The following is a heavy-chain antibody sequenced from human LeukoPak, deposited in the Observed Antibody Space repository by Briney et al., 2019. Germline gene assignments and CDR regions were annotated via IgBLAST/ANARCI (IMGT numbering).Heavy chain of an antibody. CDR1: WFSLNTNGMC. J-gene: IGHJ5*01. Sequence: GSGPTLVNPTQTLTLTCTFSWFSLNTNGMCVSWIRQPPGKALEWLALIDWDDDKFYRTSLKTRLTISKDTSRNQVVLTLTNMDPVDTATYYCARTISGSYSNWFDSWGQGTLVTVPS. CDR2: IDWDDDK. V-gene: IGHV2-70*01. CDR3: ARTISGSYSNWFDS. D-gene: IGHD1-26*01.